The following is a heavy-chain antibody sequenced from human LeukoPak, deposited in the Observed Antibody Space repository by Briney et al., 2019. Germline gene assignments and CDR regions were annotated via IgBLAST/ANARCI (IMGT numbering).Heavy chain of an antibody. CDR1: GFSFDDYA. J-gene: IGHJ4*02. V-gene: IGHV3-9*01. Sequence: PGRSLRLSCAASGFSFDDYAMHWVRQAPGKGLEWVAGISWNSGSMDYVDSVKGRFTISRDNSKSTLSLQMNSLRAEDTAIYYCATYRQVLLPFESWGQGTLVTVSS. CDR3: ATYRQVLLPFES. D-gene: IGHD2-8*02. CDR2: ISWNSGSM.